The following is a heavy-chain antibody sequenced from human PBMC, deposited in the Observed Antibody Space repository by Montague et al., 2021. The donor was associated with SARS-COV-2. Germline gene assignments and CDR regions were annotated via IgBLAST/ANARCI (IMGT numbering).Heavy chain of an antibody. D-gene: IGHD4-17*01. CDR2: TYYRSKWQN. CDR3: SRGTLRFGMDV. J-gene: IGHJ6*02. Sequence: CAISGDSVSRNTALWNRVRQSPSRGLEFLGRTYYRSKWQNDYAVSVRSRITINPDTSKNQFSLHLNSVTPEDTAVYYCSRGTLRFGMDVWGQGTTVTGSS. V-gene: IGHV6-1*01. CDR1: GDSVSRNTAL.